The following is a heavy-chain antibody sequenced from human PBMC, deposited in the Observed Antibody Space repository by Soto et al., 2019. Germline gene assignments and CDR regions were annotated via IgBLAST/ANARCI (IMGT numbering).Heavy chain of an antibody. D-gene: IGHD3-10*01. CDR1: GFTFSSYG. CDR3: AKVIEPNYYGSGSYDY. CDR2: ISYDGSNK. J-gene: IGHJ4*02. V-gene: IGHV3-30*18. Sequence: QVQLVESGGGVVQPGRSLRLSCAASGFTFSSYGMHWVRQAPGKGLEWVAVISYDGSNKYYADSVKGRFTISRDNSKNKRYLQMNSLRAEDTAVYYCAKVIEPNYYGSGSYDYWGQGTLVTVSS.